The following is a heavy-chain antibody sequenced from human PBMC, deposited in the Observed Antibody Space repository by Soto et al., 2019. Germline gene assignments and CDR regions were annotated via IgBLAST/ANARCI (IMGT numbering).Heavy chain of an antibody. Sequence: QVQLQESGPGLVKPSETLSLTCTVSGGSISSYYWSWIRQPPGKGLEWIGYIYYSGSTNYNPSLKSRVTISVDTSKNQFSLKLSSVTAADTAVYYCARHNFGRVYYAFDIWGQGTMVTVSS. CDR1: GGSISSYY. D-gene: IGHD2-8*01. CDR2: IYYSGST. J-gene: IGHJ3*02. CDR3: ARHNFGRVYYAFDI. V-gene: IGHV4-59*08.